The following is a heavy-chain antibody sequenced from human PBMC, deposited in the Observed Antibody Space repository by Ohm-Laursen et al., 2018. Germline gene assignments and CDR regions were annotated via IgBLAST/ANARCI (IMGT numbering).Heavy chain of an antibody. CDR2: IWYDGSKK. J-gene: IGHJ3*02. V-gene: IGHV3-33*01. D-gene: IGHD3-10*01. CDR3: ASWVGSGTAFDI. CDR1: GFTFSNYG. Sequence: SLRLSCSASGFTFSNYGMHWVRQAPGKELEWVAVIWYDGSKKYYADSVKGRFTISRDNSKNTLYLQMNSLRAEDTAVYYCASWVGSGTAFDIWGQGTMVTVSS.